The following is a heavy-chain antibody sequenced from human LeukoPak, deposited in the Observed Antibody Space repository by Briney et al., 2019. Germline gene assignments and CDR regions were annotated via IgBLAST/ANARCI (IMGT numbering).Heavy chain of an antibody. CDR2: TVSEIDGGTT. Sequence: GGSLRLSCAASGFTFSSYSMNWVRQVPGKGLEWVGQTVSEIDGGTTDYAAPVKGRFTISRDDSKSTLYLQMNSLKIEDTAVYYCTTDEDWNYARKDVWGQGATVIVSS. V-gene: IGHV3-15*04. CDR1: GFTFSSYS. D-gene: IGHD1-7*01. J-gene: IGHJ6*02. CDR3: TTDEDWNYARKDV.